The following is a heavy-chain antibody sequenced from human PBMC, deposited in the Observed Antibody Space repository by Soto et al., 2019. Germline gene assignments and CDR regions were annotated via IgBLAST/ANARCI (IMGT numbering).Heavy chain of an antibody. J-gene: IGHJ6*02. Sequence: GGSLRLSCAASGFTFSSYSMNWVRQAPGKGLEWVSHISSGSSSTYYADSVKGRFTISRDNAKNSLYLQMNSLRDEDTAAYYCARDDTAMSRWFGYYNGQAVCGQGTTVPVS. D-gene: IGHD5-18*01. CDR1: GFTFSSYS. V-gene: IGHV3-48*02. CDR3: ARDDTAMSRWFGYYNGQAV. CDR2: ISSGSSST.